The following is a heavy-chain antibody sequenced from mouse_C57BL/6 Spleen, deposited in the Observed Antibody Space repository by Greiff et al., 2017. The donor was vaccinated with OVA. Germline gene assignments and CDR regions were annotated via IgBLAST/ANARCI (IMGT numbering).Heavy chain of an antibody. J-gene: IGHJ1*03. V-gene: IGHV3-6*01. Sequence: EVQRVESGPGLVKPSQSLSLTCSVTGYSITSGYYWNWIRQFPGNKLEWMGYISYDGSNNYNPSLKNRISITRDTSKNQFFLKLNSVTTEDTATYYCARVPLIYYSNYDWYFDVWGTGTTVTVSS. CDR2: ISYDGSN. CDR1: GYSITSGYY. D-gene: IGHD2-5*01. CDR3: ARVPLIYYSNYDWYFDV.